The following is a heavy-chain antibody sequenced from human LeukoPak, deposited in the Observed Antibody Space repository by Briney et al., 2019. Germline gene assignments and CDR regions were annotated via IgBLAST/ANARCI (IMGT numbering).Heavy chain of an antibody. D-gene: IGHD3-3*01. V-gene: IGHV1-69*13. CDR1: GGTFSSYA. CDR3: ARLAIFTLYYYYMDV. CDR2: IIPIFDTA. Sequence: SVKVSCKASGGTFSSYAISWVRQAPGQGLEWMGGIIPIFDTANYAQKFQGRVTITADESTSTAYMELSSLRSEDTAVYYCARLAIFTLYYYYMDVWGKGTTVTVSS. J-gene: IGHJ6*03.